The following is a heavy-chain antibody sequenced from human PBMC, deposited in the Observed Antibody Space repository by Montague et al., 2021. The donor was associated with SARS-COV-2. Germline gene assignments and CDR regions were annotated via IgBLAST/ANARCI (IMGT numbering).Heavy chain of an antibody. D-gene: IGHD2-15*01. J-gene: IGHJ4*02. CDR1: GFIFSSYA. Sequence: SRRLSCAASGFIFSSYAMHWVRQAPGKGLEWVAVISYDGSNKFYADSVKGRFTISRDNSKNTLYLQMSSLRAEDTAVYYCARAGWRCSGGSCYSHGGFDYWGQGTLVTVSS. V-gene: IGHV3-30-3*01. CDR2: ISYDGSNK. CDR3: ARAGWRCSGGSCYSHGGFDY.